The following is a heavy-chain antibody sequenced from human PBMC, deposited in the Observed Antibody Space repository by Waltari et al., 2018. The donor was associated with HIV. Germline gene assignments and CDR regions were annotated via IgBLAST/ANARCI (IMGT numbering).Heavy chain of an antibody. Sequence: EVQLVESGGGLVKQGGSLRLSCAVSGYSFSDAWMSWVRQTAGKGREVVGRIKRTTDGWTTDDAAPVKGRFTISRDDSKTTLYLQLNSLKTDDTAVYYCTTLLTSGYLYFFDNWGQGTLVTVSS. CDR1: GYSFSDAW. V-gene: IGHV3-15*01. J-gene: IGHJ4*02. CDR2: IKRTTDGWTT. CDR3: TTLLTSGYLYFFDN. D-gene: IGHD3-22*01.